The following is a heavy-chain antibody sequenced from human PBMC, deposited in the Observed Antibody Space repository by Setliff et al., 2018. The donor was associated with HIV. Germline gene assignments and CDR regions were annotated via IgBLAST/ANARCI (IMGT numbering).Heavy chain of an antibody. CDR2: ITYSGSR. Sequence: LSLTCNVSGGSISSSGHYWSWIRQRPDKGLEWMAYITYSGSRYYRPSLKSRLTISVGTSKNQFSLKLNSVTAADTAVYYCARGLVGGSDYWYFDLWGRGALVTVSS. CDR3: ARGLVGGSDYWYFDL. CDR1: GGSISSSGHY. V-gene: IGHV4-31*03. D-gene: IGHD3-16*01. J-gene: IGHJ2*01.